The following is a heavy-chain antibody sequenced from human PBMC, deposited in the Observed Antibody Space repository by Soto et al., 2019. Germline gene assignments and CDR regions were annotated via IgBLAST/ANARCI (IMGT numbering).Heavy chain of an antibody. V-gene: IGHV3-23*01. CDR3: AKDLGSGSYEFDY. J-gene: IGHJ4*02. D-gene: IGHD3-10*01. CDR1: GFTFSSYS. CDR2: ISGGGGST. Sequence: PGGSLRLSCAASGFTFSSYSMSWVRQAPGKGLEWVSTISGGGGSTYYADSVKGRFTISRDNSKNTLYLQMNSLRAEDTAVYYCAKDLGSGSYEFDYWGQGTLVTVS.